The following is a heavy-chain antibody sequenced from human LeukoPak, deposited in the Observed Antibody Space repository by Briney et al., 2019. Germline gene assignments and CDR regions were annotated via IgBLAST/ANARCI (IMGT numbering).Heavy chain of an antibody. D-gene: IGHD3-3*01. V-gene: IGHV3-48*01. Sequence: PGGSLRLSCAVSGFTFSSYAMSWVRQAPGKGLEWVSYISSGSSTMYYADSVKGRFTISRDNAKNSLYLQMNSLRAEDTAVYYCARDYDFWSGYYTGVFDYWGQGTLVTVSS. J-gene: IGHJ4*02. CDR1: GFTFSSYA. CDR3: ARDYDFWSGYYTGVFDY. CDR2: ISSGSSTM.